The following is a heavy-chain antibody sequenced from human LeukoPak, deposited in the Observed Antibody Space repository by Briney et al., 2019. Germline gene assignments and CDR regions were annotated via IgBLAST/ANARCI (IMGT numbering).Heavy chain of an antibody. CDR2: VFHSGTT. CDR3: ARNAYYSVDS. Sequence: SETLSLTCAVSGGSITDGYWWSWVRQTPGKGLEWIGEVFHSGTTNYNPSLKSRVTISVDTSKNQFSLRLNSVTAADTAVYYCARNAYYSVDSWGQGTLVTVSS. V-gene: IGHV4-4*02. D-gene: IGHD2/OR15-2a*01. J-gene: IGHJ4*02. CDR1: GGSITDGYW.